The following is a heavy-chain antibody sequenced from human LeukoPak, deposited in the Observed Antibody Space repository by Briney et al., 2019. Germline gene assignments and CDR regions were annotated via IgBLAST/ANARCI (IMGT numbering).Heavy chain of an antibody. Sequence: TGGSLRLSCAASGFTFSSYEMNWVRQAPGKGLEWVPYISSSGSTIYYADSVKGRFTISRDNAKNSLYLQMNSLRAEDTAVYYCARGGPGVTPLWYFDLWGRGTLVTVSS. D-gene: IGHD4-23*01. V-gene: IGHV3-48*03. CDR2: ISSSGSTI. J-gene: IGHJ2*01. CDR3: ARGGPGVTPLWYFDL. CDR1: GFTFSSYE.